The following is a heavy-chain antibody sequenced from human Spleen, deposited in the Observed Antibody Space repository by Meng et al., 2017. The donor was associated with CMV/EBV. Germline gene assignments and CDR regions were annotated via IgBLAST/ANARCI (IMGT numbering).Heavy chain of an antibody. J-gene: IGHJ6*02. CDR1: GFTFDDYA. Sequence: SLKISWVASGFTFDDYAMHWVRQVPGKGLEWVSGISWNRGSIGYADSVKGRFTISRDNAKNSLYLQMNRLRAEDTALYYCAKDCGSTTPYVMDVWGQGTTVTVSS. D-gene: IGHD2-2*01. V-gene: IGHV3-9*01. CDR2: ISWNRGSI. CDR3: AKDCGSTTPYVMDV.